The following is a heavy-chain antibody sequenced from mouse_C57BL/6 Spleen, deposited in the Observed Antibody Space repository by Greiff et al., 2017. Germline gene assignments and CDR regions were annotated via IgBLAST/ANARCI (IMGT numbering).Heavy chain of an antibody. CDR1: GFTFSSYA. CDR2: ISSGGDYI. V-gene: IGHV5-9-1*02. J-gene: IGHJ4*01. Sequence: EVQGVESGEGLVKPGGSLKLSCAASGFTFSSYAMSWVRQTPEKRLEWVAYISSGGDYIYYADTVKGRFTISRDNARNTLYLQMSSLKSEDTAMYYCTRDQSSSYAMDYWGQGTSVTVSS. CDR3: TRDQSSSYAMDY. D-gene: IGHD1-1*01.